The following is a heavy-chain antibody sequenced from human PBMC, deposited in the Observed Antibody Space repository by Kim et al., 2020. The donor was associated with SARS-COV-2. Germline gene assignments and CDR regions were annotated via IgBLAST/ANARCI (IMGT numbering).Heavy chain of an antibody. Sequence: NADTGGTVYSQNFQGRVTMTRDMSVSTVYMELSRLTSDDTALYYCSREDYWGQGTLVTVSS. V-gene: IGHV1-2*02. CDR2: NADTGGT. J-gene: IGHJ4*02. CDR3: SREDY.